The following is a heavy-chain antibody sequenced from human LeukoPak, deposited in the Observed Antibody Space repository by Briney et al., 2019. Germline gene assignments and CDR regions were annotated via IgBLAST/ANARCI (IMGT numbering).Heavy chain of an antibody. J-gene: IGHJ4*02. CDR2: VIGSGAST. CDR1: GFTFSSYW. D-gene: IGHD1-14*01. V-gene: IGHV3-23*01. CDR3: AKGPHSETYYYFDY. Sequence: PGGSLRLSCAASGFTFSSYWMSWVRQAPGKGLEWVSAVIGSGASTYYADSVKGRFTISRDNSKNTLYLQMNNLRAEDTALYYCAKGPHSETYYYFDYWGQGTLVTVSS.